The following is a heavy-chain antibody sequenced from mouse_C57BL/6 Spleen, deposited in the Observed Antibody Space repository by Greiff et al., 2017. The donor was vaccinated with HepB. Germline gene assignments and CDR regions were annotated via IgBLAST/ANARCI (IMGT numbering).Heavy chain of an antibody. V-gene: IGHV1-52*01. CDR3: ASWNYGSSSLFAY. Sequence: QVQLQQPGAELVRPGSSVKLSCKASGYTFTSYWMHWVKQRPIQGLEWIGNIDPSDSETHYNQKFKDKATLTVDKSSSTAYMQLSSLTSEDSAVYYCASWNYGSSSLFAYWGQGTLVTVSA. D-gene: IGHD1-1*01. J-gene: IGHJ3*01. CDR1: GYTFTSYW. CDR2: IDPSDSET.